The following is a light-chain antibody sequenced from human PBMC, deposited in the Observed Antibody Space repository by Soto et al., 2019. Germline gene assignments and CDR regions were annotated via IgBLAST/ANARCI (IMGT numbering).Light chain of an antibody. CDR1: QTVTSSY. Sequence: IVLTQSPGTLSLSPGERATLSCRASQTVTSSYLAWYQQKPGQAPRLLIYGASSRATGIPDRFSGSGSGTDFTLTISRLEPEDFAVSYCQQYGTSPRTFGQGTKVDSK. J-gene: IGKJ1*01. CDR3: QQYGTSPRT. CDR2: GAS. V-gene: IGKV3-20*01.